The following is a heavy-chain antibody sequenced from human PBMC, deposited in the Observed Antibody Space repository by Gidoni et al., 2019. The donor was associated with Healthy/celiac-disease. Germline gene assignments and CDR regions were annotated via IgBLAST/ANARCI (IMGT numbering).Heavy chain of an antibody. J-gene: IGHJ5*02. CDR3: ARSPPASSTYGDYVPGWFDP. V-gene: IGHV4-30-4*01. Sequence: QVQLQESGPGLVKPSQTLSLTCTVSGGSISSGDYYWSWIRQPPGKGLEWIGYIYYSGSTYYNPSLKSRVTISVDTSKNQFSLKLSSVTAADTAVYYCARSPPASSTYGDYVPGWFDPWGQGTLVTVSS. D-gene: IGHD4-17*01. CDR1: GGSISSGDYY. CDR2: IYYSGST.